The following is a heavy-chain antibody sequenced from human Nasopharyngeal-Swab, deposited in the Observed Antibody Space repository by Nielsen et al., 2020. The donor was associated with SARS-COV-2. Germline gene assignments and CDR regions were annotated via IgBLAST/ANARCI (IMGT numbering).Heavy chain of an antibody. J-gene: IGHJ4*02. CDR3: ARDGSSWYEGYYCDN. CDR2: ISHDGSKK. Sequence: GGSLRLSCAASGFTFRSYAMHWVRQAPGKGLEWVAVISHDGSKKYYGDSVEGRFIISRDNSKNTLYLQMNSLRAEDTAVYYCARDGSSWYEGYYCDNWGQGTLVTVSS. D-gene: IGHD6-13*01. V-gene: IGHV3-30*04. CDR1: GFTFRSYA.